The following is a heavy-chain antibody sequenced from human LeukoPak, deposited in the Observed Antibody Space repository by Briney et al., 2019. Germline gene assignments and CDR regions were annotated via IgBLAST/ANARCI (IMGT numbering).Heavy chain of an antibody. CDR1: GGSISSYY. CDR3: ARDASDYYYGMDV. CDR2: IYYSGST. Sequence: PSETLSLTCTVSGGSISSYYWSWIRQPPGKGLEWIGYIYYSGSTNYNPSLKSRVTISVDTSKNQFSLKLSSVTAADTAVYYCARDASDYYYGMDVWGQGTTVTVSS. J-gene: IGHJ6*02. D-gene: IGHD3-10*01. V-gene: IGHV4-59*01.